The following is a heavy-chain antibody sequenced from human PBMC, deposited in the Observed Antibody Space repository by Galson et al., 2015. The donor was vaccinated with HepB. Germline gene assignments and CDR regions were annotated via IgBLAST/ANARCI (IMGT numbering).Heavy chain of an antibody. CDR3: AAGVLLWFGDKIGYFDY. V-gene: IGHV1-24*01. D-gene: IGHD3-10*01. Sequence: SVKVSCKVSGYTLTELSMHWVRQAPGKGLEWMGGFDPEDGETIYAQKFQGRVTMAEDTSTDTAYMELSSLRSEDTAVYYCAAGVLLWFGDKIGYFDYWGQGTLVTVSS. CDR1: GYTLTELS. CDR2: FDPEDGET. J-gene: IGHJ4*02.